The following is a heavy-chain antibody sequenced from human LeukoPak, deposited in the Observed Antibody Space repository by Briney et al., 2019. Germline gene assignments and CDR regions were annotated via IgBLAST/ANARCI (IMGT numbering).Heavy chain of an antibody. D-gene: IGHD4-23*01. Sequence: PSETLSLTCTVSGGSISSSSYYWGWIRQPPGKGLEWIGYIYHSGSTYYNPSLKSRVTISVDRSKNQFSLKLSSVTAADTAVYYCARRVVTPDGWFDPWGQGTLVTVSS. CDR1: GGSISSSSYY. CDR2: IYHSGST. V-gene: IGHV4-30-2*01. J-gene: IGHJ5*02. CDR3: ARRVVTPDGWFDP.